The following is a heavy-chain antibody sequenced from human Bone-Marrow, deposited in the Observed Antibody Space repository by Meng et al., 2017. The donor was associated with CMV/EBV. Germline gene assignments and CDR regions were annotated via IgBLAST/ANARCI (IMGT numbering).Heavy chain of an antibody. CDR3: ASGDSSWFDP. CDR2: IYYSGST. Sequence: GSLRLSCTVSGGSISSYYWSWIRQPPGKGLEWIGYIYYSGSTNYNPSLKSRVTISVDTSKNQFSLKLSSVTAADTAVYYCASGDSSWFDPWGQATLVTVSS. V-gene: IGHV4-59*01. J-gene: IGHJ5*02. D-gene: IGHD7-27*01. CDR1: GGSISSYY.